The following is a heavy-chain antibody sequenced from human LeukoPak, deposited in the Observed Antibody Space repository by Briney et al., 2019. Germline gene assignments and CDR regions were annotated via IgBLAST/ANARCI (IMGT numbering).Heavy chain of an antibody. CDR3: ARAGGYCGRISCPYYFDY. Sequence: ASVKVSCKASGYTFTSYDINWVRQATGQGLEWMGWMNPNSGNTGYAQKFQGRVTMTRNISISTAYMELSSLRSEDTAVYYCARAGGYCGRISCPYYFDYWGQGSLVAVSS. CDR2: MNPNSGNT. CDR1: GYTFTSYD. D-gene: IGHD2-15*01. J-gene: IGHJ4*02. V-gene: IGHV1-8*01.